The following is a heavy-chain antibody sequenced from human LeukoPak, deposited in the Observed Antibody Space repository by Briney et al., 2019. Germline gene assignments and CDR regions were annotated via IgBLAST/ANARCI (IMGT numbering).Heavy chain of an antibody. Sequence: GGSLRLSCAASGFTFDDYAMHWVRQAPGKGLEWVSGINWNSNNIDYADSVKGRFTISRDNGKNSLYLQMNSLRAEDTALYYCARTGGSFYFYYYMDVWGKGTTVTVS. CDR2: INWNSNNI. CDR1: GFTFDDYA. V-gene: IGHV3-9*01. J-gene: IGHJ6*03. CDR3: ARTGGSFYFYYYMDV. D-gene: IGHD1-26*01.